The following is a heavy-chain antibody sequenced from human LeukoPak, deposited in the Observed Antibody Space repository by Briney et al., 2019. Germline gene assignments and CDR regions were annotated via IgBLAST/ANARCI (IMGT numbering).Heavy chain of an antibody. D-gene: IGHD6-19*01. CDR3: AKGDIAVANAEDGGIDY. V-gene: IGHV3-30*18. Sequence: GGSLRLSCAASGFTFSSYGMHGVRQAPGKGREWGAVISYDGSNKYYADSVKGRFTISRDNSKNTLYLQMNSLRAEDTAVYYCAKGDIAVANAEDGGIDYWGQGTLVTVSS. CDR2: ISYDGSNK. J-gene: IGHJ4*02. CDR1: GFTFSSYG.